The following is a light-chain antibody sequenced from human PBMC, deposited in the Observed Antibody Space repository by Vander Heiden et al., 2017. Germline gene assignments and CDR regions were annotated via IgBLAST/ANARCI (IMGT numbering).Light chain of an antibody. Sequence: SELTQDPAVSVALGQTVRITCQGDSLRSYYASWYQQKPGQAPVLVIYGKNNRPSGSPDRFSGSSSGNTASLTITGAQAEDEADYYCNSRDSSGNHWVFGGGTKLTVL. CDR2: GKN. J-gene: IGLJ3*02. CDR1: SLRSYY. CDR3: NSRDSSGNHWV. V-gene: IGLV3-19*01.